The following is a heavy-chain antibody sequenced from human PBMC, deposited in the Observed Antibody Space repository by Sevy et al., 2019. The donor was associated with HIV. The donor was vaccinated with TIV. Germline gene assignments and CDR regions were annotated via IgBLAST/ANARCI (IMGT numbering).Heavy chain of an antibody. CDR2: ISSDGSST. D-gene: IGHD5-18*01. CDR3: ARGQPPFYFQH. J-gene: IGHJ1*01. CDR1: GFTFSSYW. Sequence: GGSLRLSCAASGFTFSSYWMHWVRQAPGKGLVWLSRISSDGSSTTYAYSVQGRFTISRDNAKNTLYLQMNTLRAEDTAVYYCARGQPPFYFQHWGQGTLVTVSS. V-gene: IGHV3-74*01.